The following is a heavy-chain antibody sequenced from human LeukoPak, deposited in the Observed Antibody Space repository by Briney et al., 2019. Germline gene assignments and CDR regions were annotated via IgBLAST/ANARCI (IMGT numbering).Heavy chain of an antibody. CDR2: ISSSSSYI. CDR3: ARDRPDYGGKQAFDY. CDR1: GFTFSSYS. Sequence: GGSLRLSCAASGFTFSSYSMNWVRQAPGKGLEWVSSISSSSSYIYYADSVKGRFTISRDNAKNSLYLQMNSLRAEDTAVYYCARDRPDYGGKQAFDYWGQGTLVTVSS. J-gene: IGHJ4*02. V-gene: IGHV3-21*01. D-gene: IGHD4-23*01.